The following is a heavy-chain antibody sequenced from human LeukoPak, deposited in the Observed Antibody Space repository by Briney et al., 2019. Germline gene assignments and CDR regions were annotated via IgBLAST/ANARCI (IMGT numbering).Heavy chain of an antibody. CDR3: AKVDTAMVTSYYDSSGLNY. CDR1: GFTFSSYA. V-gene: IGHV3-23*01. Sequence: GGSLRLSCAASGFTFSSYAMNWVRQAPGKGLEWVSAISGSGGSTYYADSVKGRFTISRDNSKNTLYLQMNSLRAEDTAVYYCAKVDTAMVTSYYDSSGLNYWGQGTLVTVSS. J-gene: IGHJ4*02. CDR2: ISGSGGST. D-gene: IGHD3-22*01.